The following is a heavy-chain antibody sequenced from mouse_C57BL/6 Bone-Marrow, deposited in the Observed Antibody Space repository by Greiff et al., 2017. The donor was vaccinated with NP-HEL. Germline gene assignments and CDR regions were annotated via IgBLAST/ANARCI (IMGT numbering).Heavy chain of an antibody. Sequence: EVQLQQSGAELVKPGASVKLSCTASGFNIKDYYMHWVKQRTEQGLEWIGRIDPEDGDTKYAPKFQGKATLTADTSSNTAYLQLSSLTSEDTAVYCCARDGAHYAVDYWGQGTTVTVSS. V-gene: IGHV14-2*01. CDR3: ARDGAHYAVDY. CDR2: IDPEDGDT. J-gene: IGHJ4*01. CDR1: GFNIKDYY.